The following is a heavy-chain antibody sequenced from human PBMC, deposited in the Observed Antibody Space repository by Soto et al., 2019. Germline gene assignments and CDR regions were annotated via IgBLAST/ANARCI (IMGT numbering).Heavy chain of an antibody. CDR1: GDSISSYY. D-gene: IGHD3-10*01. CDR2: IYYSGST. V-gene: IGHV4-59*08. CDR3: ATYGSGSYKYYFDY. Sequence: PSETLSLTCTVSGDSISSYYWSWIRQPPGKGLEWIGYIYYSGSTNYNPSLKSRVTISVDTSKNQFSLKLSSVTAADTAVYYCATYGSGSYKYYFDYWGQGTLVTVSS. J-gene: IGHJ4*02.